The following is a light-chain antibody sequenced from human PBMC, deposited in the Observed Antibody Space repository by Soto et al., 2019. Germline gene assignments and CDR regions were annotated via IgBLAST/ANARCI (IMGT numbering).Light chain of an antibody. CDR3: EQYNNWPIT. J-gene: IGKJ5*01. CDR1: QYIGSN. V-gene: IGKV3-15*01. Sequence: EIVMTQSPATLSVSPGERATLSCRASQYIGSNLAWYQQKPGQAPRLLIYGASTRATGIPARFSGSGSGTEFTLTISSLQSEDFADYYCEQYNNWPITFGQGTRLEIK. CDR2: GAS.